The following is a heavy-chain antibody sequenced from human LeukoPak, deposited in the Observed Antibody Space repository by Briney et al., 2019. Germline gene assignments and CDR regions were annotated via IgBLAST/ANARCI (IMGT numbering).Heavy chain of an antibody. D-gene: IGHD4-17*01. CDR1: GGSFSGYY. Sequence: PSETLSLTCAVYGGSFSGYYWSWIRQPPGKGLERIGEINHSGSTNYNPSLKSRVTISVDTSKNQFSLKLSSVTAADTAVYYCARRNGDYVSDAFDIWGQGTMVTVSS. CDR3: ARRNGDYVSDAFDI. CDR2: INHSGST. J-gene: IGHJ3*02. V-gene: IGHV4-34*01.